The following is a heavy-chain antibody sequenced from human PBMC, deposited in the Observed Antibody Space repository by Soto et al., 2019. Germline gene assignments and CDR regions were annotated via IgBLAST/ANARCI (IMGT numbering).Heavy chain of an antibody. CDR1: GGSISSSSYY. J-gene: IGHJ5*02. CDR2: IYYNGST. Sequence: LPETLSLTCTVSGGSISSSSYYWGWIRQPPGKGLEWIGSIYYNGSTYYNPSLKSRVTISVDTSKNQFSLKLSSVTAADTALYYCSISTHDSSGYYLNWFDPWGQGTLVTVSS. CDR3: SISTHDSSGYYLNWFDP. V-gene: IGHV4-39*01. D-gene: IGHD3-22*01.